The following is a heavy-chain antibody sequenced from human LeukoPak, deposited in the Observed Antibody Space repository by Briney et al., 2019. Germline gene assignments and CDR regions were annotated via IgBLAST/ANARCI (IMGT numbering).Heavy chain of an antibody. CDR1: GFSFSSYA. CDR3: AKAVSGNYIKGFDQ. D-gene: IGHD6-19*01. Sequence: GGSLRLSCAASGFSFSSYAMNWVRQAPGKGLEWVSAISGSGGSTYYAASVKGRFTISRDNSKNTLYLQMNSLRAEDTAVYYCAKAVSGNYIKGFDQWGQGTLVTVSS. J-gene: IGHJ4*02. CDR2: ISGSGGST. V-gene: IGHV3-23*01.